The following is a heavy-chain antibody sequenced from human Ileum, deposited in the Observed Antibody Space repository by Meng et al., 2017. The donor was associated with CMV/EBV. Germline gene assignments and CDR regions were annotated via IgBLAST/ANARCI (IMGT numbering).Heavy chain of an antibody. V-gene: IGHV3-66*01. J-gene: IGHJ4*02. D-gene: IGHD3/OR15-3a*01. Sequence: VELVESGGGLVQPGGSLGLSCAVSGFTVGDNFMTWVRQTPGKGLEWVSFIYNDGRTYYVDSVKGRFTISRDNFKNTLYLQMNSLRVEDTALYFCVRMDWGSGLSDYWGQGTPVTVSS. CDR2: IYNDGRT. CDR1: GFTVGDNF. CDR3: VRMDWGSGLSDY.